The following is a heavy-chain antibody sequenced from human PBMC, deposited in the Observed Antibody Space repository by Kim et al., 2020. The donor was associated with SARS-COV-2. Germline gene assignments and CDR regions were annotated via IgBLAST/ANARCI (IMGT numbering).Heavy chain of an antibody. V-gene: IGHV1-69*13. CDR1: GGTFSSYA. CDR2: IIPIFGTA. J-gene: IGHJ6*02. D-gene: IGHD2-15*01. CDR3: ARILTDIVVVVAATPDYYYYGMDV. Sequence: SVKVSCKASGGTFSSYAISWVRQAPGQGLEWMGGIIPIFGTANYAQKFQGRVTITADESTSTAYMELSSLRSEDTAVYYCARILTDIVVVVAATPDYYYYGMDVWGQGTTVTVSS.